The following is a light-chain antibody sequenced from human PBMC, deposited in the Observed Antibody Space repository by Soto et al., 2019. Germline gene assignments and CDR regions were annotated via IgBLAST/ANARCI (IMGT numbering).Light chain of an antibody. CDR3: QQYGTSLFT. CDR2: GAS. CDR1: QSVSSNY. V-gene: IGKV3-20*01. J-gene: IGKJ3*01. Sequence: IVLTQSPATLSLSPGERATLSCRASQSVSSNYLAWYQQKPGQAPRLLIYGASSRATGIPDRFSGSGSGTDFTLTISRLEPEDFAVYYCQQYGTSLFTFGPGTTVDIK.